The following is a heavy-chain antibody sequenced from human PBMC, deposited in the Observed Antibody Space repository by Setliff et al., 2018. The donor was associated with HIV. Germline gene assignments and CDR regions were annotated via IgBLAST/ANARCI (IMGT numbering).Heavy chain of an antibody. D-gene: IGHD5-18*01. J-gene: IGHJ3*02. CDR3: AKMHTAMDPDTFDI. V-gene: IGHV3-30*02. CDR2: IRYDGSNK. Sequence: GGSLRLSCAASGFTFSSYSMNWVRQAPGKGLEWVAFIRYDGSNKYYADSVKGRFTISRDNAKNSLYLQMNSLRAEDTAVYYCAKMHTAMDPDTFDIWGQGTMVTVSS. CDR1: GFTFSSYS.